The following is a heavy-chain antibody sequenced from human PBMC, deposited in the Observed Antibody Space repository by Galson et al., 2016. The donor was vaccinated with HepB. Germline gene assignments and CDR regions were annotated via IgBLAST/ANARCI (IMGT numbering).Heavy chain of an antibody. CDR1: GLTFTNAW. Sequence: SLRLSCAASGLTFTNAWMTWVRQAPGKGLEWVGRIKGEADGGTTDYAAPVKGRFYISRDDSTHTLFLHMNSLRVEDGAVYYCATVKLTTCYFFDSWGQGTLVTVSS. CDR3: ATVKLTTCYFFDS. D-gene: IGHD2-2*01. V-gene: IGHV3-15*01. J-gene: IGHJ4*02. CDR2: IKGEADGGTT.